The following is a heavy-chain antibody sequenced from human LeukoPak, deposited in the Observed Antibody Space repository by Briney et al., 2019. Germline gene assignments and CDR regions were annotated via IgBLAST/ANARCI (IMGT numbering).Heavy chain of an antibody. V-gene: IGHV1-69*13. Sequence: ASVKVACKASGCTFSSYAISWVRQAPGQGLEWMGGIIPIFGTANYAQKFQGRVTITADESTSTAYKERSSLRSQDTAVYYCASAPGTSPILSYGMDVWGKGTTVTVSS. J-gene: IGHJ6*04. CDR3: ASAPGTSPILSYGMDV. CDR2: IIPIFGTA. CDR1: GCTFSSYA. D-gene: IGHD2-2*01.